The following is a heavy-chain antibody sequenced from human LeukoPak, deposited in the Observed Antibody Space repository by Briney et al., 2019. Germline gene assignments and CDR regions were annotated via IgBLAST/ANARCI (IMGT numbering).Heavy chain of an antibody. D-gene: IGHD3-10*01. CDR3: ARASTTSTYYYGSEKWRYYGIDV. CDR1: GYTFTSYD. V-gene: IGHV1-8*01. CDR2: MNPNSGNT. Sequence: ASVKVSCKASGYTFTSYDINWVRQAPGQGLEWMGWMNPNSGNTGYAQKFQGRVTMTRNTSISTAYMELSSLRSEDTAVYYCARASTTSTYYYGSEKWRYYGIDVWGQGTTVTVSS. J-gene: IGHJ6*02.